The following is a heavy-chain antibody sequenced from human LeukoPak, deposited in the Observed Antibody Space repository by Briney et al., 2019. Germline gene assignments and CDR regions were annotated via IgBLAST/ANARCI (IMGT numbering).Heavy chain of an antibody. CDR1: GFTFSTYN. D-gene: IGHD3-10*01. J-gene: IGHJ4*02. CDR3: ARGSCTNFDY. V-gene: IGHV3-21*01. Sequence: GGSLRVSCAASGFTFSTYNMNWVRQAPGKGLEWVSCISGRSSYIYYADSVKGRFTISRDNAKNSLYLQMNSLRAEDTAVYYCARGSCTNFDYWGQGTLVTVSS. CDR2: ISGRSSYI.